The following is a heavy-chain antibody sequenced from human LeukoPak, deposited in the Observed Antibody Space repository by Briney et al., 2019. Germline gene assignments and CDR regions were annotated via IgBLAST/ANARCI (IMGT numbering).Heavy chain of an antibody. J-gene: IGHJ4*02. V-gene: IGHV3-23*01. CDR1: GFTFGDYG. D-gene: IGHD3-10*01. Sequence: GGSLRLSCTTSGFTFGDYGLIWVRQAPGKGLEWVSGISPSGDITYYADSVKGRFTISRDNSKNTLYLEVISLTAEDTAVYYCAKDGAWLRFGEWSQGTPVTVSS. CDR3: AKDGAWLRFGE. CDR2: ISPSGDIT.